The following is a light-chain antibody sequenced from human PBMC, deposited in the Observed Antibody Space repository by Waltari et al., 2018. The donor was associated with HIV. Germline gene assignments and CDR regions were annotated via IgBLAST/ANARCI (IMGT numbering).Light chain of an antibody. Sequence: QSVLTQPPSASGTPGQRVTISCSGSSSNIGRNYVYWYQQLPGTAPKLRTYMNNPRPSGVPDRFSGSKSGTSASLANIGLRSEDEADYYCAAWDDSLSGRVFGGGTKLTVL. J-gene: IGLJ3*02. CDR2: MNN. CDR1: SSNIGRNY. CDR3: AAWDDSLSGRV. V-gene: IGLV1-47*01.